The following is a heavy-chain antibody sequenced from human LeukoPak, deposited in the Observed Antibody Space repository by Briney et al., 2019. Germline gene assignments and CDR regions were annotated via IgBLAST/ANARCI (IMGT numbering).Heavy chain of an antibody. CDR3: VKDRAVAGKGAKYFHH. V-gene: IGHV3-64D*06. CDR2: ISSNGGST. Sequence: PGGCLRLSCSASGFTFGSYAMDWVRQAPGKGLEYVLAISSNGGSTYYADSVKGRFTISSDNSKNTLYLQMSSRRAEDTAVYYCVKDRAVAGKGAKYFHHWGQGTLVTVSS. J-gene: IGHJ1*01. D-gene: IGHD6-19*01. CDR1: GFTFGSYA.